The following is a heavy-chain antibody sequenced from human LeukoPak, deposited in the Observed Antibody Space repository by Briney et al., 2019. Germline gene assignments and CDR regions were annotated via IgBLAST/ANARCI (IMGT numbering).Heavy chain of an antibody. CDR2: ISYDGGKK. Sequence: AGSLRLSCAASGVTFSSYGMHWVRQAPGKGLEWVAVISYDGGKKYYADSVKGRFTISRDNSKNTLYLQMNSLRAEDTAVYYCAKDDYYDTSGYRDWGQGTLVTVSS. CDR1: GVTFSSYG. J-gene: IGHJ4*02. D-gene: IGHD3-22*01. V-gene: IGHV3-30*18. CDR3: AKDDYYDTSGYRD.